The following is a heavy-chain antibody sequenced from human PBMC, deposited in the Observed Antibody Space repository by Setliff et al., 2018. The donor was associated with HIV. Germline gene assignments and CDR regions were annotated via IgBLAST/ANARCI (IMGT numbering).Heavy chain of an antibody. CDR3: AQAQTSVSGSYYQYLQH. J-gene: IGHJ1*01. V-gene: IGHV3-30*02. D-gene: IGHD3-10*01. Sequence: PGGSLRLSCAASGLIFSEFGMHWVRQAPGKGLEWVAFIRYDGSNKYYADSVKGRFTISRDNSKNTLYLQMNSLRAEDTAVYYCAQAQTSVSGSYYQYLQHWGQGTLVTVSS. CDR1: GLIFSEFG. CDR2: IRYDGSNK.